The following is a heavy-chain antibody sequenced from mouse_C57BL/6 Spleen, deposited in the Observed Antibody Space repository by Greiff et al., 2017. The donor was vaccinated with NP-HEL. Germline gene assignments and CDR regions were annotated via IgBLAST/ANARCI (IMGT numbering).Heavy chain of an antibody. D-gene: IGHD3-2*02. J-gene: IGHJ4*01. Sequence: EVKLVESGAELVRPGASVKLSCTASGFNIKDDYMHWVKQRPEQGLEWIGWIDPENGDTEYASKFQGKATITADTSSNTAYLQLSSLTSEDTAVYYCSTGAAQATGAMDYWGQGTSVTVSS. CDR3: STGAAQATGAMDY. CDR1: GFNIKDDY. CDR2: IDPENGDT. V-gene: IGHV14-4*01.